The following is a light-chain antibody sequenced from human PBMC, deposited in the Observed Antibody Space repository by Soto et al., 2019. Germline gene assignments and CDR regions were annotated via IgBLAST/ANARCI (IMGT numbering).Light chain of an antibody. CDR1: SSNIGAGYD. CDR2: GNS. J-gene: IGLJ2*01. V-gene: IGLV1-40*01. CDR3: PSYDSSLSGLV. Sequence: QSVLTQPPSVSGAPGQRVTISCTGSSSNIGAGYDVHWYQQLPGTAPKLLIYGNSNRPSGVPDRFSGSKSGTSASLAITGLQADDEADYYCPSYDSSLSGLVFGGGTKLTVL.